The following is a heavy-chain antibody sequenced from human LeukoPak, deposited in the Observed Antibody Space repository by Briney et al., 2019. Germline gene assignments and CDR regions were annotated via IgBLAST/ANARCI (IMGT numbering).Heavy chain of an antibody. D-gene: IGHD5-12*01. CDR1: GFTFSSYW. V-gene: IGHV3-21*01. J-gene: IGHJ4*02. CDR2: ISSSSSYI. Sequence: GGSLRLSCAASGFTFSSYWMHWVRQAPGKGLEWVSSISSSSSYIYYADSVKGRFTISRDNARNSLYLQMNSLRAEDTAVYYCASQGSGYDSPIDHWGQGTLVTVSS. CDR3: ASQGSGYDSPIDH.